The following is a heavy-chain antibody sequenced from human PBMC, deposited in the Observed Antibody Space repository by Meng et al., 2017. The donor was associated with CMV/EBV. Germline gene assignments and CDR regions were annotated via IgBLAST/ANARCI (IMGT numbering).Heavy chain of an antibody. CDR2: INPNSGGT. CDR1: GYTFTGYY. CDR3: ARETPQYSSTWYGGSNWFDP. V-gene: IGHV1-2*02. Sequence: ASVKVSCKASGYTFTGYYMHWVRQAPGQGFERMGWINPNSGGTNYAQKFHGRVTMTRDTSISTAYMELSRLRSDDTAVYYCARETPQYSSTWYGGSNWFDPWGQGTLVTVSS. D-gene: IGHD6-13*01. J-gene: IGHJ5*02.